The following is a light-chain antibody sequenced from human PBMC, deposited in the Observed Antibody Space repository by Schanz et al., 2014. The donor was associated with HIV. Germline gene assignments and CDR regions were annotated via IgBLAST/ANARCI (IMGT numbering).Light chain of an antibody. CDR1: SGDVGSYNY. CDR3: CSFAGTIWV. CDR2: DVT. V-gene: IGLV2-14*03. J-gene: IGLJ3*02. Sequence: QSALTQPASVSGSPGQSISISCTGTSGDVGSYNYVSWYQQHPGKAPKLMIYDVTKRPSGVPDRFSGSKSGNTASLTISGLQAEDEADYYCCSFAGTIWVFGGGTKLTVL.